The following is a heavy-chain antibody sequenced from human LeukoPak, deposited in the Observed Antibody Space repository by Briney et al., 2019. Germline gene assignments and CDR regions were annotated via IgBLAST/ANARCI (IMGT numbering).Heavy chain of an antibody. D-gene: IGHD5-24*01. Sequence: SETLSLTCTVSGGSISSYYWSWIRQPPGKGLEWIGYIYYSGSTNYNPSLKSRVTISVDTSKNQFSLKLSSVTAADTAVYYCAREGMATIFDAFDIWGQGTMVTVSS. V-gene: IGHV4-59*01. CDR3: AREGMATIFDAFDI. CDR1: GGSISSYY. J-gene: IGHJ3*02. CDR2: IYYSGST.